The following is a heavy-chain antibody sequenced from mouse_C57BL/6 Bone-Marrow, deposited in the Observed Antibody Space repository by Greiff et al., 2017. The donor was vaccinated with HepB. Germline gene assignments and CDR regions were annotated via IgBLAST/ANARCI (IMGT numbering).Heavy chain of an antibody. Sequence: VQLQQSGSELVKPGASVKISCKASGYAFSSSWMNWVKQRPGKGLEWIGRIYPGDGDTNYNGKFKGKATLTADKSSSTAYMQLSSLTSEDSAVYFCARRITTFVDYWGQGTSVTVSS. D-gene: IGHD1-1*01. CDR3: ARRITTFVDY. CDR2: IYPGDGDT. V-gene: IGHV1-82*01. CDR1: GYAFSSSW. J-gene: IGHJ4*01.